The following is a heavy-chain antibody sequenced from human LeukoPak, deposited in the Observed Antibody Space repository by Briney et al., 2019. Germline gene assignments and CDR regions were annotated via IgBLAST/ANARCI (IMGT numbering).Heavy chain of an antibody. Sequence: GASVKVSCKASGGTFSSYAISWVRQAPGQGLKWMGRIIPILGIANYAQKFQGRVTITADKSTSTAYMELSSLRSEDTAVYYCARGQAVAGPGAFDYWGQGTLVTVSS. D-gene: IGHD6-19*01. CDR1: GGTFSSYA. J-gene: IGHJ4*02. V-gene: IGHV1-69*04. CDR2: IIPILGIA. CDR3: ARGQAVAGPGAFDY.